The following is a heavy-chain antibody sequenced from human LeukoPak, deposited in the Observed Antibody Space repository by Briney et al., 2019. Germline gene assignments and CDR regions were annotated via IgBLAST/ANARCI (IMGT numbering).Heavy chain of an antibody. D-gene: IGHD4-17*01. V-gene: IGHV2-70*04. CDR1: GFSLSTSGMR. J-gene: IGHJ4*02. CDR3: ARTKLDYGDYEYYFDY. Sequence: SGPTLVKPTQTLTLTCTFSGFSLSTSGMRVSWIRQPPGKALEWLARIDWDDDKFYSTSLKTRLTISKDTSKNQVVLTMTNMDPVDTATYYCARTKLDYGDYEYYFDYWGQGTLVTVSS. CDR2: IDWDDDK.